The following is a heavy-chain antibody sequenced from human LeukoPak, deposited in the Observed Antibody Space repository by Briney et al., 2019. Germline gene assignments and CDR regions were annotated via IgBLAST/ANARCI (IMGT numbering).Heavy chain of an antibody. CDR3: ARHSSSWMNFYWYFDL. Sequence: SETLSLTCTVSGGSLSSYYWSWIRQPPGKGLEWIGYIYYSGSTNYNPSLKSRVTISVDTSKNQSSRKLSSVTAADTAVYDCARHSSSWMNFYWYFDLGGRGTLVTVSS. CDR1: GGSLSSYY. J-gene: IGHJ2*01. CDR2: IYYSGST. V-gene: IGHV4-59*08. D-gene: IGHD6-6*01.